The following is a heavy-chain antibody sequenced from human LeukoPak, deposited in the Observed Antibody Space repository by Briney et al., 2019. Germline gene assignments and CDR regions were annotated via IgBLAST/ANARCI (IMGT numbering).Heavy chain of an antibody. D-gene: IGHD6-13*01. CDR3: ARDEESAAYGMDV. CDR1: GCTISSYY. Sequence: SETLSLTCTVSGCTISSYYWSWTRQPPGKGLEWMGYIYYSGSTNYNPSLKSRVTISVDTSKNQFSLKLSSVTAADRAVYYCARDEESAAYGMDVWGQGTTVTVSS. V-gene: IGHV4-59*01. CDR2: IYYSGST. J-gene: IGHJ6*02.